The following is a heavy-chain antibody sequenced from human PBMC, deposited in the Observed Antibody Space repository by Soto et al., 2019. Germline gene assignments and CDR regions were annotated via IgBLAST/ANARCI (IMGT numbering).Heavy chain of an antibody. D-gene: IGHD2-8*01. CDR3: TTTKADIVLMVYARGPQNYYGMDV. Sequence: PVGSLRLSCAASGFTFSNAWMNWVRQAPGKGLEWVGRIKSKTDGGTTDYAAPVKGRFTISRDDSKNTLYLQMNSLKTEDTAVYYCTTTKADIVLMVYARGPQNYYGMDVWGQGTTVTVSS. J-gene: IGHJ6*02. CDR1: GFTFSNAW. V-gene: IGHV3-15*07. CDR2: IKSKTDGGTT.